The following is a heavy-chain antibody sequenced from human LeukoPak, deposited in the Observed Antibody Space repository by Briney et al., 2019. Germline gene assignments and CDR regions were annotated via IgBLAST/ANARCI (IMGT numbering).Heavy chain of an antibody. V-gene: IGHV5-51*01. D-gene: IGHD3-22*01. J-gene: IGHJ4*02. Sequence: GESLKISCKGSGYSFTSYWIGWVRQMPGKGLEWMGIIYPGDSDTRYSPSFQGQVTISADKSISTAYLHWSSLNASHTDMYYCARLTYYYDSSGYPFDYWGQGTLVTVSS. CDR1: GYSFTSYW. CDR3: ARLTYYYDSSGYPFDY. CDR2: IYPGDSDT.